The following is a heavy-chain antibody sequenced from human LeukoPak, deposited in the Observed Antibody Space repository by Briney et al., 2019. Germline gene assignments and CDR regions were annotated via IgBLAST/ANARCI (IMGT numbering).Heavy chain of an antibody. D-gene: IGHD3-10*01. CDR2: INADGSTT. J-gene: IGHJ6*03. CDR1: GFTLSSYR. V-gene: IGHV3-74*01. Sequence: PGGSLRLSCAASGFTLSSYRMHWVRQAPREGLVWVSRINADGSTTDYTDSVKGRFTISRDTATNTLYLQMNSLRAEDTAVYYCARNYGSGRMDVWGKGTTVTVSS. CDR3: ARNYGSGRMDV.